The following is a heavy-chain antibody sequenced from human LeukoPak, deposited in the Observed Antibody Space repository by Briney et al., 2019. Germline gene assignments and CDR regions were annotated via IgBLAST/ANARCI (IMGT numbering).Heavy chain of an antibody. CDR1: GFTFSSYT. CDR2: IGTSSTTI. V-gene: IGHV3-48*01. J-gene: IGHJ4*02. D-gene: IGHD2-2*01. CDR3: ASCSSTNCY. Sequence: PGGSLRLSCAASGFTFSSYTMNWVRQPPGKGLEWVSNIGTSSTTIYYADSVKGRFTISRDNAKNSLYLQMNSLRAEDTAVYYCASCSSTNCYWGQGTLVTVSS.